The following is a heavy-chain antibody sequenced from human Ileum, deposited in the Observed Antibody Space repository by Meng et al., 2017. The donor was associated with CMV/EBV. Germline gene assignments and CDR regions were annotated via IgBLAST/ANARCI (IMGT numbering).Heavy chain of an antibody. Sequence: GGSLRLSCAASGFTFNNYAMTWVRQAPGGGLEWVSTVYGSSEITNYADSVKGRFTISRDSSENTLYLQMNSLRVEETAVCYCARYCSSTSGYVGGGMDVWGQGTTVTVSS. CDR2: VYGSSEIT. CDR1: GFTFNNYA. CDR3: ARYCSSTSGYVGGGMDV. J-gene: IGHJ6*02. D-gene: IGHD2-2*01. V-gene: IGHV3-23*05.